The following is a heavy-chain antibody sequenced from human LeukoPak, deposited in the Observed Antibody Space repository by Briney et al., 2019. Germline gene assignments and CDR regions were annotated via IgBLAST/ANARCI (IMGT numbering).Heavy chain of an antibody. Sequence: PSETLSLTCTVSGGSISSSSHHWGWLRQPPGKGLEWIGSIYYSGTTYYKPSLRSRVTISVDTSKNQFYLRLTSVTAADSAMYYCARESSSSPDYWGQGTLVTVSS. J-gene: IGHJ4*02. CDR3: ARESSSSPDY. D-gene: IGHD6-6*01. V-gene: IGHV4-39*07. CDR2: IYYSGTT. CDR1: GGSISSSSHH.